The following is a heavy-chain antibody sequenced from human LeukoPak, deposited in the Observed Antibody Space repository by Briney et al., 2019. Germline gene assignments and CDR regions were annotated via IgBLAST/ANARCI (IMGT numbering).Heavy chain of an antibody. J-gene: IGHJ3*02. CDR3: ARGRSITLLRGVAMSDGFDI. CDR2: TDTSGNYI. V-gene: IGHV3-21*01. D-gene: IGHD3-10*01. CDR1: GFTVSSNY. Sequence: GGSLRPSCAASGFTVSSNYINWVRQAPGKGLEWVSFTDTSGNYIYYGDSVKGRFTISRDNAKNLVFLQMNGLRAEDTAVYYCARGRSITLLRGVAMSDGFDIWGQGAMVAVSS.